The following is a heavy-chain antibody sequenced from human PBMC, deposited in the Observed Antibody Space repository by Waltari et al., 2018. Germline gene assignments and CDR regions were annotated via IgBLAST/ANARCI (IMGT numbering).Heavy chain of an antibody. V-gene: IGHV3-66*02. Sequence: ELQLVESGGGLVQPGGSLRLSCAASGFTVNNNYMSWVRQAPGKGLEGVSISYSRGATYYAESVKGRFTISRDNSNTLYLQMRSLRTEDTAVYYCARHCGGDCLHWYFDLWGRGTLVTVSS. CDR1: GFTVNNNY. J-gene: IGHJ2*01. CDR3: ARHCGGDCLHWYFDL. CDR2: SYSRGAT. D-gene: IGHD2-21*01.